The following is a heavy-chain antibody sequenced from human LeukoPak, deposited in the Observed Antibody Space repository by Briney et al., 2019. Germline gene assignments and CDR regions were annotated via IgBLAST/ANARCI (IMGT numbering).Heavy chain of an antibody. CDR1: GFTFSKYG. CDR2: IWHGQKKE. J-gene: IGHJ3*02. Sequence: GGSLRLSCAASGFTFSKYGMHWVRQAPGKGLEWVAVIWHGQKKEYYADSVKGRFTISRDNSKNTLDLQMRSLRAEDTAVYYCARADNGSRSYAFDIWGQGTRVTVSS. V-gene: IGHV3-33*08. CDR3: ARADNGSRSYAFDI. D-gene: IGHD3-10*01.